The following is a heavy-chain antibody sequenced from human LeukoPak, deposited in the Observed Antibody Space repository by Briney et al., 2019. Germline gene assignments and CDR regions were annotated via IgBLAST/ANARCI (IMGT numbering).Heavy chain of an antibody. J-gene: IGHJ5*02. CDR1: GYSISSGYY. CDR2: IYHSGST. Sequence: PSETLSLTCAVSGYSISSGYYWGWIRQPPGKVLGWIGSIYHSGSTYYNPSLKSRVTISVDTSKIQFSLKLSSVTAADTAVYYCARDSWGGYYMGNWFDPWGQGTLVTVSS. D-gene: IGHD3-3*01. V-gene: IGHV4-38-2*02. CDR3: ARDSWGGYYMGNWFDP.